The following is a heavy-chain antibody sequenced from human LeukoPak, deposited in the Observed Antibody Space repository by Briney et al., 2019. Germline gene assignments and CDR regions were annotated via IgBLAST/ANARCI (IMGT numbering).Heavy chain of an antibody. V-gene: IGHV3-48*03. J-gene: IGHJ4*02. CDR1: GFTFSSYE. D-gene: IGHD3-22*01. Sequence: GGSLRLSCAASGFTFSSYEMNWVRQAPGKGLEWVSYISSSGSTIYYADSVKGRFTISRDNSKNTLYLQMNSLRAEDTAVYYCARVTGPRRYYSDNNGYRPYYFDYWGRGTLVTVSS. CDR3: ARVTGPRRYYSDNNGYRPYYFDY. CDR2: ISSSGSTI.